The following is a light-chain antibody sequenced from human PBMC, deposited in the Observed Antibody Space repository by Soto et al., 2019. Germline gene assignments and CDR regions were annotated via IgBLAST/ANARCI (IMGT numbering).Light chain of an antibody. CDR1: QTITGTY. CDR2: GAS. J-gene: IGKJ1*01. Sequence: EVVLTQFPGTLSLSPGERATLSCRASQTITGTYLAWYQQKPGQAPRLLIHGASTRATGIPDRFSGGGTGTDFNLNISRVEPEDFAMYYCQQYGRSKRWTFGQGTKGEVK. V-gene: IGKV3-20*01. CDR3: QQYGRSKRWT.